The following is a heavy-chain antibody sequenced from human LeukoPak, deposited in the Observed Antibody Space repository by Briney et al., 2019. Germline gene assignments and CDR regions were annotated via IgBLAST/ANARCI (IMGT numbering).Heavy chain of an antibody. V-gene: IGHV1-8*01. CDR2: MSPNSGNT. Sequence: ASVKVSCKASGYTFTSYDINWVRQATGQGLEWMGWMSPNSGNTGYAQKFQGRVTMTRNTSISTAYMELSSLRSEDTAVYYCARITVTTDGYYYYYMDVWGKGTTVTVSS. D-gene: IGHD4-11*01. CDR3: ARITVTTDGYYYYYMDV. CDR1: GYTFTSYD. J-gene: IGHJ6*03.